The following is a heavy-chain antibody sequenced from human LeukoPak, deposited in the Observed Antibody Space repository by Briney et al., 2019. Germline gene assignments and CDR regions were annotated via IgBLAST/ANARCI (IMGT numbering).Heavy chain of an antibody. CDR3: ARVEAYCTSTSCLDY. CDR2: ISAYNGNT. CDR1: GYTFTNYG. Sequence: ASVKVSCKASGYTFTNYGISWVRQAPGQGLEWVGWISAYNGNTNYAQKLQGRVTMTTDTSTSTAYMELRSLTSDDTAVCYCARVEAYCTSTSCLDYWGQGTLVTVSS. D-gene: IGHD2-2*01. V-gene: IGHV1-18*01. J-gene: IGHJ4*02.